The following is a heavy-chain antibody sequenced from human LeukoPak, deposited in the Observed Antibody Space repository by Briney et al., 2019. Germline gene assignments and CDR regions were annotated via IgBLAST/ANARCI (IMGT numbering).Heavy chain of an antibody. J-gene: IGHJ4*02. CDR1: GFTVSSNY. V-gene: IGHV3-53*01. Sequence: PGGSLRLSCAASGFTVSSNYMSWVRQAPGKGLEWVSVIYSGGSTYYADSVKGRFTTSRDNSKSTLYLQMNSLRAEDTAVYYCARAVAGPFDYWGQGTLVTVSS. CDR3: ARAVAGPFDY. CDR2: IYSGGST. D-gene: IGHD6-19*01.